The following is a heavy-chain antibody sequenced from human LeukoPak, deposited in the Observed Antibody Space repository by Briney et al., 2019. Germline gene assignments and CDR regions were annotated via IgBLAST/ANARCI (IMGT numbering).Heavy chain of an antibody. CDR3: ARAVGYCSGGSCYSAHAEYFQH. D-gene: IGHD2-15*01. V-gene: IGHV4-31*03. CDR2: IYYSGST. Sequence: SETLSLTCTVSGGSISSSSYYWGWIRQHPGKGLEWIGYIYYSGSTYYNPSLKSRVTISVDTSKNQSSLKLSSVTAADTAVYYCARAVGYCSGGSCYSAHAEYFQHWGQGTLVTVSS. CDR1: GGSISSSSYY. J-gene: IGHJ1*01.